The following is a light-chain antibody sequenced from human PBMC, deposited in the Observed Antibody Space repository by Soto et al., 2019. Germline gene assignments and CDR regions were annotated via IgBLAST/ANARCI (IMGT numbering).Light chain of an antibody. Sequence: SALPRPACVSVSPGHSSTISCTGTSSDVGIYNLVSWYQQRPDKAPKLVIYEGTKRPSGVSNRFSGSKSGNTASLTISGLQADDQADHYCCSYAGSITFVFGTGTKVTAL. CDR3: CSYAGSITFV. CDR1: SSDVGIYNL. V-gene: IGLV2-23*01. CDR2: EGT. J-gene: IGLJ1*01.